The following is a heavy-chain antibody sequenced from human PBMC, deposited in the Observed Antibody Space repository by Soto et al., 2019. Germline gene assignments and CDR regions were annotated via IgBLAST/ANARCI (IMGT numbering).Heavy chain of an antibody. Sequence: SETLSLTCTVSGGSISSGGYYWSWLRQNPGKGLEWIGYIYYSGSTYYNPSLKSRVTISVDTSKNQFSLKLSSVTAADTAVYYCVRTARQGAVAPHWFDRWGQGTQVTVSS. CDR1: GGSISSGGYY. J-gene: IGHJ5*02. V-gene: IGHV4-31*03. CDR3: VRTARQGAVAPHWFDR. CDR2: IYYSGST. D-gene: IGHD2-21*02.